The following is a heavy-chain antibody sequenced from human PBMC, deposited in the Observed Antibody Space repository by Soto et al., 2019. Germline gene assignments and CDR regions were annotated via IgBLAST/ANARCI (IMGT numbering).Heavy chain of an antibody. CDR3: VRDYGETLFGVLIAYFFDY. Sequence: QVQLVQSGAEVKKPGASVRVSCKASGYTFTGYYIHWVRQAPGQGLEWMGWINAKSGGTNYAQKCKDWVTLTRDTSISTVYIDLSRLTSDDTAVYYCVRDYGETLFGVLIAYFFDYWGQGTLVTVSS. D-gene: IGHD3-3*01. V-gene: IGHV1-2*04. CDR1: GYTFTGYY. J-gene: IGHJ4*02. CDR2: INAKSGGT.